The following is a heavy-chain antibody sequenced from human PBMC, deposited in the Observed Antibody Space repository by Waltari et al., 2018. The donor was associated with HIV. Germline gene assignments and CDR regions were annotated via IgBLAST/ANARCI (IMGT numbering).Heavy chain of an antibody. D-gene: IGHD2-15*01. Sequence: QTLLLQSASQVKTPGASLPLSFKVSGDRFTTYFLYCLRMAPGQGFEWLGRINPDSGDTTYAQTFQTRVTMTRDTASASTYMELTRLTSADTAMYFCARGEDISLTHLPPGFRLEFWGHGTLVTVSS. V-gene: IGHV1-2*06. CDR3: ARGEDISLTHLPPGFRLEF. J-gene: IGHJ4*01. CDR1: GDRFTTYF. CDR2: INPDSGDT.